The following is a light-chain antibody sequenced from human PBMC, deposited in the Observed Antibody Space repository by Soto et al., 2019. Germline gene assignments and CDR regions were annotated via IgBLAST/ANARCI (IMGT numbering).Light chain of an antibody. CDR1: QSVSSRN. CDR3: QQYGSSPRT. V-gene: IGKV3-20*01. CDR2: GAS. Sequence: ETVLTQSPGTLSLSPGERATLACRASQSVSSRNLAWYQQKPGQAPRLLIYGASNRATGIPDRFSGSGSGTDFTLTISRLEPEDFAVYYCQQYGSSPRTFGQGTKVDI. J-gene: IGKJ1*01.